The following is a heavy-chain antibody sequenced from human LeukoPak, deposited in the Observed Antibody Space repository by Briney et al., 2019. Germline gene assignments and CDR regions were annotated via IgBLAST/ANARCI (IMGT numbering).Heavy chain of an antibody. D-gene: IGHD6-13*01. CDR1: GFTFSSYW. J-gene: IGHJ6*03. CDR3: ARVRYSSSWYYYHYMDV. V-gene: IGHV3-7*01. CDR2: IKQDGSEK. Sequence: GGSLRLSCAASGFTFSSYWMSWVRQAPGKGLEWVANIKQDGSEKYYVDSVRGRFTISRDNAKNSLYLQMNSLRAEDTAVYYCARVRYSSSWYYYHYMDVWGKGTTVTVSS.